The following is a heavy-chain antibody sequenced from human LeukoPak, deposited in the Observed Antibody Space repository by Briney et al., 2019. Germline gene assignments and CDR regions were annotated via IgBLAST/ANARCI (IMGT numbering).Heavy chain of an antibody. J-gene: IGHJ4*02. CDR1: GYTSTSYG. V-gene: IGHV1-2*02. CDR2: INPNSGGT. Sequence: ASVKVSCKASGYTSTSYGISWVRQAPGQGLEWMGWINPNSGGTNSAQKFQGRVTMTRDTSISTAYMELSRLRSDDTAVYYCAREPEVVPAAPLGYWGQGTLVTVSS. D-gene: IGHD2-2*01. CDR3: AREPEVVPAAPLGY.